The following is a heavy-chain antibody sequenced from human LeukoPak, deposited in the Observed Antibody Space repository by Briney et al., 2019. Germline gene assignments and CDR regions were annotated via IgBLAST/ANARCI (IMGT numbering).Heavy chain of an antibody. CDR3: AKDHPDCRGTSCLLFDC. Sequence: GGSLRLSCAAPGFTFSSYAMSWVRQAPGKGLEWVSVISVSGGSTYYADSVKGRFTISRDNSKNTLYLQMNSLRAEDTAVYYCAKDHPDCRGTSCLLFDCWGQGTLVTVSS. J-gene: IGHJ4*02. D-gene: IGHD2-2*01. CDR1: GFTFSSYA. CDR2: ISVSGGST. V-gene: IGHV3-23*01.